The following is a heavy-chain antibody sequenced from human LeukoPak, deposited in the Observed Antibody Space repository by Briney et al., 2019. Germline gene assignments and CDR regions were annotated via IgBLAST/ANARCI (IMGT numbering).Heavy chain of an antibody. Sequence: ASVKVSCKASGYTFTGYYMHWVRQAPGQGLEWMGRINPNSGGTNYAQKFQGRVTMTRDTSISTAYMELSRLRSDDTAVYYCAGTLISSPILYWFDPWGQGTLVTVSS. J-gene: IGHJ5*02. CDR3: AGTLISSPILYWFDP. V-gene: IGHV1-2*06. CDR1: GYTFTGYY. CDR2: INPNSGGT. D-gene: IGHD2-15*01.